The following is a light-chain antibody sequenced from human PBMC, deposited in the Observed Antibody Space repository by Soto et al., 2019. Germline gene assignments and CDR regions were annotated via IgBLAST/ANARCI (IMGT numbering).Light chain of an antibody. Sequence: QSALTQPASVSGSPGQSITISCTGTSSDVGSYNLVSWYQQHPGKAPKLMIYEGSKRPSGVSNRFSGSKSGNTASLTISGLQAEDEADYYCCSYAGSSTWVFRGGTQLTVL. CDR1: SSDVGSYNL. J-gene: IGLJ3*02. V-gene: IGLV2-23*01. CDR2: EGS. CDR3: CSYAGSSTWV.